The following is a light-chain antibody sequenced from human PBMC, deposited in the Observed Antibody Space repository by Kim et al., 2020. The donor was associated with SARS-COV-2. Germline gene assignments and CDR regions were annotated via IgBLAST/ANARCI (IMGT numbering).Light chain of an antibody. CDR1: SSNIGNKS. J-gene: IGLJ2*01. Sequence: GQKGTISCNGSSSNIGNKSVSWDQQLPGTAPTLLVYGKNNRPSGIPDRCSGSKAGMADTLGVTGLKTGEEGDYDGGTWDSSLRARVFGGGTQLTVL. CDR2: GKN. V-gene: IGLV1-51*01. CDR3: GTWDSSLRARV.